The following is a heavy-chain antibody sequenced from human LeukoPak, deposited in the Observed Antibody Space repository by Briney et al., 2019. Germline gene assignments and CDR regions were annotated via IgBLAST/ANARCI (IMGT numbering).Heavy chain of an antibody. CDR2: IYETGST. D-gene: IGHD3-9*01. CDR3: VRPDDNSFDF. CDR1: GGSLSSSSYY. Sequence: SETLSLICSVSGGSLSSSSYYWGWTRQPRGRGLEWIVNIYETGSTNYNPSLKSRVTISVDTSKNQFSLKLSSVTAADTAVYYCVRPDDNSFDFWGQGTMVTVSS. J-gene: IGHJ3*01. V-gene: IGHV4-39*01.